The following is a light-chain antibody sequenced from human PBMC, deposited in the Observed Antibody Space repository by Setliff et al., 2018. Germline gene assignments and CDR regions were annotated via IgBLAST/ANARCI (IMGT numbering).Light chain of an antibody. CDR2: NVS. V-gene: IGLV2-14*03. Sequence: SALTQPSSVSGSPGQSISISCSGTSSDVGSYDLVSWYQQHPGKAPKLIIYNVSGRTSGVSHRFSGSKSDNTASLTISGLQAEDEADYYCNAYTSRSTDVFGSGTKVTV. CDR3: NAYTSRSTDV. J-gene: IGLJ1*01. CDR1: SSDVGSYDL.